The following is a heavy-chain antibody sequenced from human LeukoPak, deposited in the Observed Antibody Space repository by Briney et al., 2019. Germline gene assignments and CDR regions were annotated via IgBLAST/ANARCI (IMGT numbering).Heavy chain of an antibody. CDR3: TRVGYIDEGIDC. J-gene: IGHJ4*02. V-gene: IGHV3-7*04. Sequence: GGSLRLSCVASGFPFSSYWMTWVRQAPGKGLEWVANIKQDGSKKSYVDSVKGRFTISRDNAKNSLYLQMNSLRAEDTAIYYCTRVGYIDEGIDCWGQGTLVTVSS. CDR1: GFPFSSYW. CDR2: IKQDGSKK. D-gene: IGHD5-24*01.